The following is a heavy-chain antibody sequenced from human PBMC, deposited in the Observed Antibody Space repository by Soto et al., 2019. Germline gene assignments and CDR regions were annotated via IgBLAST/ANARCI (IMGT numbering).Heavy chain of an antibody. Sequence: QVQLVQSGAEVKKPGSSVKVSCKASGGTFSSYAISWVRQAPGQGLEWMGGIIPIFGTANYAQKFQGRVTITADESTSTAYMKLSSLRPEDTAVSCCEESPESCGCDCLKWYFDLWGRGTLVTASS. D-gene: IGHD2-21*02. V-gene: IGHV1-69*12. J-gene: IGHJ2*01. CDR3: EESPESCGCDCLKWYFDL. CDR2: IIPIFGTA. CDR1: GGTFSSYA.